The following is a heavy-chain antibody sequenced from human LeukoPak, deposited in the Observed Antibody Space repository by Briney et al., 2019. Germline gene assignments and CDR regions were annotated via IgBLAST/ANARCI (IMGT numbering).Heavy chain of an antibody. CDR3: ARDFPIIHYYDSSGYLHPGAFDI. V-gene: IGHV4-4*07. Sequence: SETLSLTRTVSGGSLSRYYRSWVPQPAREGLGWIWRIYPRGSPNYNPSLKSRVTMSVDTSKNQFSLKLSSVTAADTAVYYCARDFPIIHYYDSSGYLHPGAFDIWGQGTMVTVSS. CDR1: GGSLSRYY. J-gene: IGHJ3*02. CDR2: IYPRGSP. D-gene: IGHD3-22*01.